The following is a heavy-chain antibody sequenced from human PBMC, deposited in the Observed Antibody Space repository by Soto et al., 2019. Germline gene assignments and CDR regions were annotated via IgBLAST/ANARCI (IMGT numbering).Heavy chain of an antibody. V-gene: IGHV4-39*05. CDR3: ATFYGDYVSY. D-gene: IGHD4-17*01. CDR1: GGSISSSSYY. J-gene: IGHJ4*02. Sequence: SETPSLPCTVPGGSISSSSYYWGWFRQPPGKGLEWIGSFYYSGSTFYNPSLKSRVTISVDTSKNQFSLKLSSVTAADTAVYYCATFYGDYVSYWGQGTLVTVSS. CDR2: FYYSGST.